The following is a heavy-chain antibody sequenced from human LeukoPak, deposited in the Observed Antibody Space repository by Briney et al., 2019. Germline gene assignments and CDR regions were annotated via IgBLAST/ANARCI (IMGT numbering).Heavy chain of an antibody. Sequence: PSETLSLTCTVSGDSISTYQWSWIRQPPGKGLEWIGYISYSGGTMYNPSLRSRVTISIETSKNQFSLKLSSVTAADTAVYYCARVGRGDHTWGSYSFDYWGQGALVTVSS. CDR3: ARVGRGDHTWGSYSFDY. D-gene: IGHD3-16*01. J-gene: IGHJ4*02. CDR1: GDSISTYQ. CDR2: ISYSGGT. V-gene: IGHV4-59*01.